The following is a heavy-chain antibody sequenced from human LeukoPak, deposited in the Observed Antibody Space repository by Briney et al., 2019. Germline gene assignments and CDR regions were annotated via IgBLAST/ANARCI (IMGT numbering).Heavy chain of an antibody. D-gene: IGHD2-15*01. Sequence: SETLSLTCAVYGGSFSGYYWSWIRQPPGKGLEWIGEINHSGSTNYNPSLKSRVTISVDTSKNQFSLKLSSVTAADTAVYYCARGPRGGRNWFDLWGQGTLVTVSS. J-gene: IGHJ5*02. CDR2: INHSGST. CDR1: GGSFSGYY. CDR3: ARGPRGGRNWFDL. V-gene: IGHV4-34*01.